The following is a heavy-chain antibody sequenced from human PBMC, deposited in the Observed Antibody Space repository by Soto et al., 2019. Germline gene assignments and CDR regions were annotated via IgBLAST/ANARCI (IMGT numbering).Heavy chain of an antibody. CDR3: AARHFWSGPWTARRLDY. V-gene: IGHV4-4*02. Sequence: SETLSLSCAVSGDSINISHWCNCVRQPPGKGLEWIGQISHSGNANYNPSLTSRVTISVDKSKNHFSLKLTSVTAADTAVYYCAARHFWSGPWTARRLDYWGQGTLVTV. D-gene: IGHD3-3*02. CDR2: ISHSGNA. CDR1: GDSINISHW. J-gene: IGHJ4*02.